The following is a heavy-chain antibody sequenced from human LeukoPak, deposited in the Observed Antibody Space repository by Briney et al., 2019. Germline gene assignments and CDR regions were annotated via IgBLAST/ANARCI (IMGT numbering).Heavy chain of an antibody. CDR1: GGSFSGYD. J-gene: IGHJ5*02. V-gene: IGHV4-34*01. D-gene: IGHD2-2*01. Sequence: SETLSLTCAVYGGSFSGYDWNWIRQPPGKGLEWIGEINHSGSTNYNPSLKSRVTISVDTSKNQFSLKLSSVTAADTAVYYCARGIARGYCSSTSCLYGVNWFDPWGQGTLVTVSS. CDR3: ARGIARGYCSSTSCLYGVNWFDP. CDR2: INHSGST.